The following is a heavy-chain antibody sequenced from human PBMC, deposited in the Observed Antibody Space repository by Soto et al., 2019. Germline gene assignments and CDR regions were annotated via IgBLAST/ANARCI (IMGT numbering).Heavy chain of an antibody. J-gene: IGHJ4*02. Sequence: PGGSLRLSCAASGFTVSDYYMSWIRQAPGKGLEWLSYSSNSGTYTRYADSVKGRFSISRDNAKNSLYLQINSLRGEDTATYYCARSGDNYNVLDXWGQGTPVTVSX. CDR3: ARSGDNYNVLDX. V-gene: IGHV3-11*06. D-gene: IGHD3-10*02. CDR1: GFTVSDYY. CDR2: SSNSGTYT.